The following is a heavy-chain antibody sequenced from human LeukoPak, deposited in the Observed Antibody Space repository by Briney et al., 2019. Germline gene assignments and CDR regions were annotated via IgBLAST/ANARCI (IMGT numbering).Heavy chain of an antibody. D-gene: IGHD2-2*01. CDR1: GFTFSDYY. V-gene: IGHV3-11*03. CDR3: ARRYRSSTSCYPYGMDV. J-gene: IGHJ6*02. CDR2: ISSSSSYT. Sequence: GGSLRLSCAASGFTFSDYYMSWIRQAPGKGLEWVSYISSSSSYTNYADSVKGRFTISRDNAKNSLYLQMNSLRAEDTAVYYCARRYRSSTSCYPYGMDVWGQGTTVTVSS.